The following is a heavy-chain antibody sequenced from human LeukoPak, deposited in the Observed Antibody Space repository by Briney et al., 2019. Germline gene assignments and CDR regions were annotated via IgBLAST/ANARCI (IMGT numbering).Heavy chain of an antibody. J-gene: IGHJ5*02. CDR1: GGSISSHY. CDR2: IFYSGTT. CDR3: ARDGDGYNYWFDL. D-gene: IGHD5-24*01. V-gene: IGHV4-59*11. Sequence: SETLSLTCTVSGGSISSHYWSWIRQPPGKGLEWIGYIFYSGTTKYNPSLKSRAAISIGTSKNHFSLKLTSVTAADTAVYYCARDGDGYNYWFDLWGQGTLVTVSS.